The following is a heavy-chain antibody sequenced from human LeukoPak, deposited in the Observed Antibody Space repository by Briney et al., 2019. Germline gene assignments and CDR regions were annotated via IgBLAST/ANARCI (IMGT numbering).Heavy chain of an antibody. CDR3: AREFSRKLRFGELSPRNWFDP. CDR1: GGTFSSYA. Sequence: SVKVSCKASGGTFSSYAISWVRQAPGQGLEWMGRIIPILGIANYAQKFQGRVTITADKSTSTAYMELSSLRSEDTAVYYCAREFSRKLRFGELSPRNWFDPWGQGTLVTVSS. J-gene: IGHJ5*02. D-gene: IGHD3-10*01. CDR2: IIPILGIA. V-gene: IGHV1-69*04.